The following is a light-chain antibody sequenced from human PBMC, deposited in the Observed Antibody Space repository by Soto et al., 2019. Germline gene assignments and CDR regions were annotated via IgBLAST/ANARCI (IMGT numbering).Light chain of an antibody. Sequence: EIVMTQSPGTLSVSPGERATLSCRTSQPIITNLAWYQQKPGQAPSLLIYGASTRATGIPARFSGSGSETEFTLSISSLQSEDFAVYYCQQYNQWPRTFGQGTKVEMK. V-gene: IGKV3-15*01. J-gene: IGKJ1*01. CDR1: QPIITN. CDR3: QQYNQWPRT. CDR2: GAS.